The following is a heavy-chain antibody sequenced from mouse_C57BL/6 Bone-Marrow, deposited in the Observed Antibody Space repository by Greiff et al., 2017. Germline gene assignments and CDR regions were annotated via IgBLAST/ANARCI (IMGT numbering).Heavy chain of an antibody. CDR1: GYTFTSYW. J-gene: IGHJ1*03. CDR3: ARDDYESCWYFDV. Sequence: VQLQQPGAELVMPGASVKLSCKASGYTFTSYWMHWVKQRPGQGLEWIGEIDPSDSYTNYNQKFKGKSTLTVDKSSSTAYMQLSSLTSEDSAVYYCARDDYESCWYFDVWGTGTTVTVSA. D-gene: IGHD2-4*01. V-gene: IGHV1-69*01. CDR2: IDPSDSYT.